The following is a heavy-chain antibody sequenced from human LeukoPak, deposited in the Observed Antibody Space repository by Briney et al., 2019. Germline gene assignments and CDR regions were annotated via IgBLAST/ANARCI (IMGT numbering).Heavy chain of an antibody. CDR1: GASLRGFF. D-gene: IGHD1-26*01. CDR3: ARGSIVGWFDP. Sequence: SETLYLTCAIDGASLRGFFWNWIRQSPGKGLEWIGEMNQGGGARFNPSLESRVIIAVDTSKNQFTRKVNSVTDADTAVYYCARGSIVGWFDPWGQGTLVTVSS. CDR2: MNQGGGA. V-gene: IGHV4-34*01. J-gene: IGHJ5*02.